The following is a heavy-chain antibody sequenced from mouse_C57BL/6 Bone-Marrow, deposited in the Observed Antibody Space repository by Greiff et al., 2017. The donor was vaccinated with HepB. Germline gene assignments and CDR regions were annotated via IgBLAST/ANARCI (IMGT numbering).Heavy chain of an antibody. CDR3: ARPDYYGSMDY. V-gene: IGHV5-9*01. CDR1: GFTFSSYT. CDR2: ISGGGGNT. J-gene: IGHJ4*01. Sequence: DVQLQESGGGLVKPGGSLKLSCAASGFTFSSYTMSWVRQTPEKRLEWVATISGGGGNTYYPDSVKGRFTISRDNAKNTLYLQMSSLRSEDTALYYCARPDYYGSMDYWGQGTSVTVSS. D-gene: IGHD1-1*01.